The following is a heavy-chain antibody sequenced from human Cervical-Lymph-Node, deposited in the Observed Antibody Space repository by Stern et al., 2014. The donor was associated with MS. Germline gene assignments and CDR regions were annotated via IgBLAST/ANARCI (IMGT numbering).Heavy chain of an antibody. D-gene: IGHD4-23*01. J-gene: IGHJ4*02. CDR3: AKDLGGNAFDY. CDR2: ISYDGTHK. V-gene: IGHV3-30*18. Sequence: VHLVESGGGVVQPGRSLRLSCAASGVSFSDYGIHWVRLAPGTALAWVAVISYDGTHKYYTDPVLGRGTISRDNSKNTVYLEMNSLRSDDTAVNYCAKDLGGNAFDYWGQGTLVIVSS. CDR1: GVSFSDYG.